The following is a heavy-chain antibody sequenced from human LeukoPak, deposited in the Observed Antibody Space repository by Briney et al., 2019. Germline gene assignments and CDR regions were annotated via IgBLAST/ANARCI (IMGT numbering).Heavy chain of an antibody. V-gene: IGHV1-69*01. CDR3: ATNTLGYCSSTSCRNYYYYYYMDV. Sequence: SVKVSCRASGGTFSSYAISWVRQAPGQGLEWMGGIIPIFGTANYAQKFQGRVTITADESTSTAYMELSSLRSEDTAVYYCATNTLGYCSSTSCRNYYYYYYMDVWGKGTTVTASS. CDR2: IIPIFGTA. J-gene: IGHJ6*03. CDR1: GGTFSSYA. D-gene: IGHD2-2*01.